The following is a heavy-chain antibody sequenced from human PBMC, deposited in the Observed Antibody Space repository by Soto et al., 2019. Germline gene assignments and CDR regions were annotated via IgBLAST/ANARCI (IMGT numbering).Heavy chain of an antibody. J-gene: IGHJ5*02. CDR1: GFSLSTSGVG. V-gene: IGHV2-5*01. CDR2: IYWNDDK. CDR3: AHSGYYYASSGYYLGDNWFAP. D-gene: IGHD3-22*01. Sequence: QITLKESGPTLVKPTQTLTLTCTFSGFSLSTSGVGVGWIRQPPGKALEWLALIYWNDDKRYSPSLKSRLTTPRDTSKNQVVLTMTNMDPVDTASYYCAHSGYYYASSGYYLGDNWFAPWGQGTLVPVSS.